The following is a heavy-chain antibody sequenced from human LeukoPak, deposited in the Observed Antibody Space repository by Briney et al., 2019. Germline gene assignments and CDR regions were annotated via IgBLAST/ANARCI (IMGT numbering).Heavy chain of an antibody. J-gene: IGHJ6*02. CDR3: ARVPTRITMVRGSDYYYGMDV. CDR2: TYYRSKWYN. Sequence: SQTLSLTSAISGDSASSNSAAWNWVRQSPSRGLEWLGRTYYRSKWYNDYAVSVKSRITINPDTSKNQFSLQLNSVTPEDTAVYYCARVPTRITMVRGSDYYYGMDVWGQGTTVTVSS. CDR1: GDSASSNSAA. V-gene: IGHV6-1*01. D-gene: IGHD3-10*01.